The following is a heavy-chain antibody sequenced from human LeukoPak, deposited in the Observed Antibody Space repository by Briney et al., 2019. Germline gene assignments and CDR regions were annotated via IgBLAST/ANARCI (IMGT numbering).Heavy chain of an antibody. CDR3: ARDWVYKIDY. D-gene: IGHD5-24*01. CDR2: ISHDGFI. CDR1: GFTFSSYV. V-gene: IGHV3-74*01. Sequence: GGSLRLSCETAGFTFSSYVMHWVRRTPGKGLVWVSRISHDGFISYADSVKGRFTISRDNAKNTLILQMNSLRAEGTAVYYCARDWVYKIDYWGRGTLVTVSS. J-gene: IGHJ4*02.